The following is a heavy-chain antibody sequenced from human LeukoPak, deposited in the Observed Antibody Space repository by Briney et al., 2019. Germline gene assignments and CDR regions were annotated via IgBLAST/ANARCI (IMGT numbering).Heavy chain of an antibody. V-gene: IGHV3-73*01. Sequence: PGGSLRLSCAASGFTFSGSAMHWVRQASGKGLEWVGRIRSKANSYATAYAASVKGRSTISRDDSKNTAYLQMNSLKTEDTAVYYCTRGDDFWSGYYKYYWGQGTLVTVSS. J-gene: IGHJ4*02. CDR3: TRGDDFWSGYYKYY. D-gene: IGHD3-3*01. CDR2: IRSKANSYAT. CDR1: GFTFSGSA.